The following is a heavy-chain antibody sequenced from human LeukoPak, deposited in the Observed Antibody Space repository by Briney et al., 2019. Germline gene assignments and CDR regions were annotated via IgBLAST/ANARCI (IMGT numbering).Heavy chain of an antibody. D-gene: IGHD4-11*01. V-gene: IGHV4-4*08. CDR1: VGSITRYY. CDR3: ARELYTNHDLLWFDP. CDR2: VFSSGNT. J-gene: IGHJ5*02. Sequence: SETLSLTRTVCVGSITRYYWSWMRQPPGKGLEDIGYVFSSGNTNYNPSLKSRVTISLDTSKNQFSLKLRSVTAADTAVYYCARELYTNHDLLWFDPWGQGTLVTVSS.